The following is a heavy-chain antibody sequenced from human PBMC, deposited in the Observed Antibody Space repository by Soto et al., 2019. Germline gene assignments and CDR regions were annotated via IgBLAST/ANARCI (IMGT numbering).Heavy chain of an antibody. CDR3: ARDPKEYCSDGKCNWFDP. Sequence: QVQLQESGPGLVKPSDTLSLTCTVSGASITTYYWSWIRQPPGKGLEWIGYISYSGSTDYNPSLKSRVTISFDASKNQISLQVRSATAADAAVYYCARDPKEYCSDGKCNWFDPWGQGTLVTVSS. CDR2: ISYSGST. J-gene: IGHJ5*02. D-gene: IGHD2-15*01. V-gene: IGHV4-59*01. CDR1: GASITTYY.